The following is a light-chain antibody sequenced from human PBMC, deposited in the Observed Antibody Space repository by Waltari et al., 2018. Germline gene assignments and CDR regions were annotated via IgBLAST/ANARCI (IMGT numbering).Light chain of an antibody. CDR1: QTITGSW. Sequence: EIVLTQSPGTLSVSPGERVTVSCRASQTITGSWLTWYHQKPGQAPRLLIYGASNRAPGIPDSFSGRGSGTDFTLTICRRGPEGSAVYYCQQYDGSVVTFGGGTKVEIK. V-gene: IGKV3-20*01. CDR2: GAS. CDR3: QQYDGSVVT. J-gene: IGKJ4*01.